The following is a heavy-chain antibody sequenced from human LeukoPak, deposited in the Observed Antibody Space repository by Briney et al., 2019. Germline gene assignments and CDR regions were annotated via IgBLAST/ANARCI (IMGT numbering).Heavy chain of an antibody. CDR2: IIPILGIA. V-gene: IGHV1-69*04. Sequence: GASVKVSCKASGGTFSSYAISWVRQAPGQGLEWMGRIIPILGIANYAQKFQGRVTITADKSTSTAYMELSSLRSEDTAVYYCARGRGGLYGSGSYFVMDVWGQGTTVTVSS. J-gene: IGHJ6*02. CDR1: GGTFSSYA. D-gene: IGHD3-10*01. CDR3: ARGRGGLYGSGSYFVMDV.